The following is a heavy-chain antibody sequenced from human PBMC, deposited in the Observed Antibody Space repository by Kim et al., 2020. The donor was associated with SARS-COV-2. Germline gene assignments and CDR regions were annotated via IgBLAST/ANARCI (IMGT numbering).Heavy chain of an antibody. CDR2: IIPVVGLA. J-gene: IGHJ5*02. CDR1: GCTISNSP. V-gene: IGHV1-69*04. Sequence: SVKVSCKASGCTISNSPISWVRQAPGQGPEWMGRIIPVVGLANYAQRFQDRVKITADKSTNTAYMELSSLRSDDTAVYYCARESETDMITAWFETWGQGTHVTVPS. CDR3: ARESETDMITAWFET. D-gene: IGHD3-16*01.